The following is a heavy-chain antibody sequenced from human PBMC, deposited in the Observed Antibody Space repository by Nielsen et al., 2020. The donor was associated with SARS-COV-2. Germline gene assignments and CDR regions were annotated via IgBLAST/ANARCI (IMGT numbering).Heavy chain of an antibody. CDR2: IYYSGST. CDR1: GGSISSYY. CDR3: ARYSSGWYGIVDY. V-gene: IGHV4-59*01. J-gene: IGHJ4*02. D-gene: IGHD6-19*01. Sequence: SETLSLTCTVFGGSISSYYWSWIRQPPGKGLEWIGYIYYSGSTNYNPSLKSRVTISVDTSKNQFSLKLSSVTAADTAVYYCARYSSGWYGIVDYWGQGTLVTVSS.